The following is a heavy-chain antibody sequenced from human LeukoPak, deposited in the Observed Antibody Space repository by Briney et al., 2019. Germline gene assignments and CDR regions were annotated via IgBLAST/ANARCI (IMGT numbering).Heavy chain of an antibody. CDR2: IKPDGSEK. V-gene: IGHV3-7*01. J-gene: IGHJ5*02. CDR1: GFTFSNYW. CDR3: ARGGDYGDYMGFDP. Sequence: GGSLRLSCSASGFTFSNYWMSWVRQAPGKGLEWVANIKPDGSEKFYVDSVKGRFTVSRDDAKNSLYLQMNSLRAEDTAVYYCARGGDYGDYMGFDPWGQGTLVTVSS. D-gene: IGHD4-17*01.